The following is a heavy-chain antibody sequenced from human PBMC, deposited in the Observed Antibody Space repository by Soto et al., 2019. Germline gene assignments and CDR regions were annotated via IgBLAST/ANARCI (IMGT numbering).Heavy chain of an antibody. CDR3: DGCVSGCAYGCPTSIDP. CDR2: ISSSSSTI. J-gene: IGHJ5*02. Sequence: EVQLVESGGGLVKPGGSLRLSCAASGFTFSSYSMNWVRQAPGKGLEWVSYISSSSSTIYYADSVKGRFTISRDNAKNSQNLRYIRLRSQSTAVYSCDGCVSGCAYGCPTSIDPWGQGTPVTVSS. V-gene: IGHV3-48*01. D-gene: IGHD4-17*01. CDR1: GFTFSSYS.